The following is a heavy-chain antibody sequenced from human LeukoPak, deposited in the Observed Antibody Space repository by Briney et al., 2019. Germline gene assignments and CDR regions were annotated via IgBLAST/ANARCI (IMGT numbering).Heavy chain of an antibody. CDR3: ARFRLDYYDSSGLDY. D-gene: IGHD3-22*01. Sequence: PGGSLRLSCAASGFTFTDYSMNWVRQAPGKGLEWVSSISSSSSYIYYADSVKGRFIISRDNAKNSLYLQMNSLRAEDTAVYYCARFRLDYYDSSGLDYWGQGTLVTVSS. CDR2: ISSSSSYI. J-gene: IGHJ4*02. CDR1: GFTFTDYS. V-gene: IGHV3-21*01.